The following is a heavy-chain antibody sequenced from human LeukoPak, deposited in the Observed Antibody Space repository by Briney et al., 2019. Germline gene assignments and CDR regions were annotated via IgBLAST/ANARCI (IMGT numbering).Heavy chain of an antibody. V-gene: IGHV4-59*01. D-gene: IGHD3-9*01. CDR3: ARFGRMTQYYDILTGYREPDYYYYGMDV. CDR2: IYYSGST. J-gene: IGHJ6*02. Sequence: SETLSLTCTVSGGSISSYYWSWIRQPPGKGLEWIGYIYYSGSTNYNPSLKSRVTISVDTSKNQFSLKLSSVTAADTAVYYCARFGRMTQYYDILTGYREPDYYYYGMDVWGQGTTVTVSS. CDR1: GGSISSYY.